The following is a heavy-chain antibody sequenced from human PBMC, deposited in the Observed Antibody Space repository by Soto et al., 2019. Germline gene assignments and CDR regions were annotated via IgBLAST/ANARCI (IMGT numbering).Heavy chain of an antibody. V-gene: IGHV4-39*01. J-gene: IGHJ4*02. Sequence: QLQLQESGPGLVKPSETLSLTCTVSGGSMSSSSYYWGWFRQPPGKGLEWIGSIYYSGSTYYNPSLKSRVTISVATSKNQFSLKLSSVTAAETAVYYCVANVDFWGQGTLVTVSS. CDR2: IYYSGST. CDR3: VANVDF. CDR1: GGSMSSSSYY.